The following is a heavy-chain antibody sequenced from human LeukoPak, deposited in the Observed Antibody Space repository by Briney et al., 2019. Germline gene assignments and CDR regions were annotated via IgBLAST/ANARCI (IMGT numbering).Heavy chain of an antibody. D-gene: IGHD3-10*01. CDR3: ATDRGGAFDI. J-gene: IGHJ3*02. V-gene: IGHV3-33*01. CDR1: GFTFSGYG. CDR2: IWYDGSNK. Sequence: AGGSLRLSCAASGFTFSGYGMHWVRQAPGKGLEWVAVIWYDGSNKYYADSVKGRFTISRDNSKNTLYLQMNSLRAEDTAVYYCATDRGGAFDIWGQGTMVTVSS.